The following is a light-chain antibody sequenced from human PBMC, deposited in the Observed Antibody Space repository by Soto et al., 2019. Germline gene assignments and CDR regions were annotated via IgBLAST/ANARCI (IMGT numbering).Light chain of an antibody. Sequence: VWTKPPGPLSLSXXERATLSCRASQTVSTNYLAWYQQKPGLAPRLLIYGASKRATGIPDRFSGSGSGTEFTLTISILHSEDFAVYYCQPYNNGPPITVGQGTRLEV. CDR3: QPYNNGPPIT. J-gene: IGKJ5*01. CDR1: QTVSTN. CDR2: GAS. V-gene: IGKV3D-15*03.